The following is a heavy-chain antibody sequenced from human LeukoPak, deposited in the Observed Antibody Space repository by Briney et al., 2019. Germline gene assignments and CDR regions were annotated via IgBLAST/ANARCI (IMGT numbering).Heavy chain of an antibody. Sequence: ASVKVSCKASGYTFTSYGISCVRQAPGQGLEWMGWISAYNGNTNYAQKLHGRVTMTTDTSTSTAYMELRSLRSDDTAVYYCARAPLVWGDGINWFDPWGQGTLVTVSS. D-gene: IGHD2-21*01. CDR1: GYTFTSYG. CDR3: ARAPLVWGDGINWFDP. V-gene: IGHV1-18*01. J-gene: IGHJ5*02. CDR2: ISAYNGNT.